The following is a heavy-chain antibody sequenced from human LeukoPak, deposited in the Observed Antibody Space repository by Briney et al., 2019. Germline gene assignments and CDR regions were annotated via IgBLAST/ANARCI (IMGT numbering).Heavy chain of an antibody. CDR2: MYSAGTT. V-gene: IGHV3-53*01. D-gene: IGHD3-10*01. CDR3: ATLRSYWYFDL. Sequence: PGGSLRLSCAAAGFTVSSKYMTWVRQAPEKGLEWVSVMYSAGTTYYADSVKGRFTISIDNSKNTMYLQMNNLTAEDTAVYYCATLRSYWYFDLWGRGILVTVSS. J-gene: IGHJ2*01. CDR1: GFTVSSKY.